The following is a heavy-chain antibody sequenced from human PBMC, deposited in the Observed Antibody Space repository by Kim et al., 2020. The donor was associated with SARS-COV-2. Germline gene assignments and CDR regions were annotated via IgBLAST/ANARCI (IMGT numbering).Heavy chain of an antibody. CDR2: KNDGREK. CDR3: AREGI. V-gene: IGHV3-7*01. J-gene: IGHJ3*02. Sequence: KNDGREKYYEDSVKGRFTISRDNAQNSLYLEMNSLRVKDTAVYYCAREGIWGQGTMVSVSS.